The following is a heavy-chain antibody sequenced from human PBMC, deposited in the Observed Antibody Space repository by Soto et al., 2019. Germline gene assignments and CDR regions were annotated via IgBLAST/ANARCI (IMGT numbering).Heavy chain of an antibody. Sequence: GGSLRLSCAASGFTFSSYAMSWVRQAPGKGLEWLSSISGSGGTTYNADSVKGRFTISRDNSKNTLYFQMRSLRPGDTAIYYCAKHIYGSGTYAPDYWGQGTLVTVSS. J-gene: IGHJ4*02. CDR3: AKHIYGSGTYAPDY. V-gene: IGHV3-23*01. CDR2: ISGSGGTT. D-gene: IGHD3-10*01. CDR1: GFTFSSYA.